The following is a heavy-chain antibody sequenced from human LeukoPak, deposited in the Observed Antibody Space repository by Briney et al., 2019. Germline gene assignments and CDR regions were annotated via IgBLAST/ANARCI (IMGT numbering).Heavy chain of an antibody. Sequence: PGGSLRLSCAASGFTVSSNYMSWVRQAPGKGLEWVSVIYSGGSTYYADSVKGRFTISRDNSKNTLYLQMNSLRAEDTAVYYCAKAPRGGWLQFMPGYWGQEPWSPSPQ. J-gene: IGHJ4*01. CDR3: AKAPRGGWLQFMPGY. CDR2: IYSGGST. CDR1: GFTVSSNY. V-gene: IGHV3-66*01. D-gene: IGHD5-24*01.